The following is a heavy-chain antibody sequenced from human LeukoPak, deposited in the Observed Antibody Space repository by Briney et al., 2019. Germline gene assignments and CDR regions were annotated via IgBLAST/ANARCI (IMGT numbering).Heavy chain of an antibody. CDR2: ISPYSGNT. Sequence: ASVKVSCTASGYTFTNYGITWVRQAPGQGLELMGWISPYSGNTNYAQKLQGRVTMTTDTSTSTAYMELRSLRSDDTAVYYCARDFGRAEWELPPSGYWGQGTLVTVSS. CDR1: GYTFTNYG. D-gene: IGHD1-26*01. V-gene: IGHV1-18*01. CDR3: ARDFGRAEWELPPSGY. J-gene: IGHJ4*02.